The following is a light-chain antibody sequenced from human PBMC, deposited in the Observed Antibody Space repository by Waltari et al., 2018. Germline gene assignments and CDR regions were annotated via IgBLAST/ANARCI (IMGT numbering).Light chain of an antibody. CDR1: SSDVGGYNH. CDR3: SSYTNRNTLI. CDR2: DVS. Sequence: QSALTQPASVSGSPGQSITISCTGTSSDVGGYNHVSWYQQDPGKVPKLIIYDVSERPSGVSDRFSGSKSVNTASLTISGVQAEDETDYYCSSYTNRNTLIFGGGTKLTVL. V-gene: IGLV2-14*01. J-gene: IGLJ2*01.